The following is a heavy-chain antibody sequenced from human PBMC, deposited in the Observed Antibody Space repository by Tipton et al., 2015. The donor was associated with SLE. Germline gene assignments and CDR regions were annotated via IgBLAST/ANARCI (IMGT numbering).Heavy chain of an antibody. J-gene: IGHJ3*02. CDR1: GGSISSYY. Sequence: TLSLTCTVSGGSISSYYWGWIRQPAGKGLEWIGRIYTSGSTNYNPSLKSRVTMSVDTSKNQFSLKLSSVTAADTAVYYCARDKYSSGNAFDIWGQGTMVTVSS. CDR3: ARDKYSSGNAFDI. V-gene: IGHV4-4*07. CDR2: IYTSGST. D-gene: IGHD6-19*01.